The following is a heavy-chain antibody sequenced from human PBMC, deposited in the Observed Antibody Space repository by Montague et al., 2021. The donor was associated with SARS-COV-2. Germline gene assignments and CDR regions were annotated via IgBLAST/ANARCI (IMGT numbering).Heavy chain of an antibody. D-gene: IGHD6-13*01. Sequence: TLSLTCTVSGGSISSDEYYWSWIRQHAGKGLEWIGYIYYNGGSYYNPSLKSRVTISLDTSKNQFSLNLTSVTAADTAVYYCARVPGSWPTRHWFDPWGQGTLVTVSS. CDR3: ARVPGSWPTRHWFDP. CDR1: GGSISSDEYY. V-gene: IGHV4-31*03. J-gene: IGHJ5*02. CDR2: IYYNGGS.